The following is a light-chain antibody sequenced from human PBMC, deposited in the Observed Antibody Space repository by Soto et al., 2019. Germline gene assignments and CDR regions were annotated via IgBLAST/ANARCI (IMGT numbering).Light chain of an antibody. Sequence: DIEMTQSPSTLSASVGDRVTITCRASQTIRRWLAWYQQRPGKAPKVLIYDASTLESGVPARFSGSGSETEFHRTISSLQPEDSATFYCQLYTSDPWTFGQGTKVKSN. V-gene: IGKV1-5*01. J-gene: IGKJ1*01. CDR1: QTIRRW. CDR3: QLYTSDPWT. CDR2: DAS.